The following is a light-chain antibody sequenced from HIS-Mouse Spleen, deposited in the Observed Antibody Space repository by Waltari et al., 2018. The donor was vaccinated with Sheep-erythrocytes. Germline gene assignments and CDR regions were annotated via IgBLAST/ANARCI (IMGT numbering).Light chain of an antibody. CDR3: QQRSNWLT. CDR2: DAS. J-gene: IGKJ4*01. CDR1: QSVSSY. Sequence: IVLTQSPAPPSLSPGERATLSCRASQSVSSYLAWYQQKPGQAPRLLIYDASNRATGIPARFSGSGSGTDFTLTISSLEPEDFAVYYCQQRSNWLTFGGGTKVEIK. V-gene: IGKV3-11*01.